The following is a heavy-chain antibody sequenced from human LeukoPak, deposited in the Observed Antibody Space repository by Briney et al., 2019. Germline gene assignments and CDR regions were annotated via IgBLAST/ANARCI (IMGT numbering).Heavy chain of an antibody. V-gene: IGHV3-53*01. J-gene: IGHJ4*02. CDR2: VYSSGAT. CDR1: GFTFSSYW. D-gene: IGHD5-12*01. Sequence: GGSLRLSCVASGFTFSSYWMSWVRQAPGKGLECVSVVYSSGATYYSNSVKGRFSVSRDNSENKVYLQMKSLSAGDTAIYYCARLEGYGYYFDFWGPGALVTVSS. CDR3: ARLEGYGYYFDF.